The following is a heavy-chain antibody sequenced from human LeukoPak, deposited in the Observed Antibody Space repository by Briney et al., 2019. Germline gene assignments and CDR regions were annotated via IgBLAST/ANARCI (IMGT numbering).Heavy chain of an antibody. V-gene: IGHV3-23*01. J-gene: IGHJ3*02. Sequence: GGSLRLSCAASGFTFSSYAMSWVRQAPGKGLEWVSAISGSGGSTYYADSVKGRFTISRDNSKNTLYLQMDSLRAEDTAVYYCAKANVVVITVSAFDIWGQGTMVTVSS. CDR2: ISGSGGST. CDR3: AKANVVVITVSAFDI. CDR1: GFTFSSYA. D-gene: IGHD3-22*01.